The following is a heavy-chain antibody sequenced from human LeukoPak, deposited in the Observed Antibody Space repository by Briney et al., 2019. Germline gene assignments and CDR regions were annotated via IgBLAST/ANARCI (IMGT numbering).Heavy chain of an antibody. Sequence: SETLSLTCTVSGGSISSSSYYWGWIRQPPGKGLEWIRSIYYSGSTYYNPSLKSRATISEDTSKNQFSLRLSSVTAADTAVYYCARHRPEYSSSSGYYYYMDVWGKGTTVTVSS. J-gene: IGHJ6*03. CDR3: ARHRPEYSSSSGYYYYMDV. V-gene: IGHV4-39*01. CDR1: GGSISSSSYY. D-gene: IGHD6-6*01. CDR2: IYYSGST.